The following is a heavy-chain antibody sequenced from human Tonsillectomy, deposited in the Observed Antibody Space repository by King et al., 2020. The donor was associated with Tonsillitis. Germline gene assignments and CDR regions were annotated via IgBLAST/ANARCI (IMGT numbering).Heavy chain of an antibody. J-gene: IGHJ6*03. V-gene: IGHV5-10-1*03. Sequence: QLVQSGAEVNKPGESLSISCKGSGYSFTSYWINWVRQMLGKCLVWVGRIGPSDSHSNYSPSFQGHVSFSVDKAISTAYLQWSSLKAPDTAIYYCARSEQELSTYYYYYYMDVWGKGTTVTVSS. D-gene: IGHD3-10*01. CDR3: ARSEQELSTYYYYYYMDV. CDR1: GYSFTSYW. CDR2: IGPSDSHS.